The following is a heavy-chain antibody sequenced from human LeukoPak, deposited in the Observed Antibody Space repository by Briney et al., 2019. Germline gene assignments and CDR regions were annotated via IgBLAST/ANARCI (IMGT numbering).Heavy chain of an antibody. Sequence: PGRSLRLSCAASGFTFSSYAMHWVRQAPGKGLEGLAVISYDGSNKYYADSVKGRFTISRDNSKNTLYLQMNSLRAEDTAVYYCARDRSSYEYYFDYWGQGTLVTVSS. D-gene: IGHD5-12*01. J-gene: IGHJ4*02. CDR3: ARDRSSYEYYFDY. CDR2: ISYDGSNK. V-gene: IGHV3-30-3*01. CDR1: GFTFSSYA.